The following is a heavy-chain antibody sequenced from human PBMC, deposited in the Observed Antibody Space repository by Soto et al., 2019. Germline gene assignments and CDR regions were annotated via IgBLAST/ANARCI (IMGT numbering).Heavy chain of an antibody. D-gene: IGHD2-15*01. CDR3: TRDESFFYCSGGSCYSLYAEYFQH. V-gene: IGHV3-49*03. CDR1: GFTFGDYA. CDR2: IRSKAYGGTT. J-gene: IGHJ1*01. Sequence: GGSLRLSCTASGFTFGDYAMSWFRQAPGKGLEWVGFIRSKAYGGTTEYAASVKGRFTISRDDSKSIAYLQMNSLKTEDTAVYYCTRDESFFYCSGGSCYSLYAEYFQHWGQGTLVTVSS.